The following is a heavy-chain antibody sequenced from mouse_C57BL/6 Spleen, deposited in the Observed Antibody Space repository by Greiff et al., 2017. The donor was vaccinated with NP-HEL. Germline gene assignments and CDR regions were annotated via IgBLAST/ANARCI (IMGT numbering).Heavy chain of an antibody. Sequence: EVMLVESEGGLVQPGSSMKLSCTASGFTFSDYYMAWVRQVPEKGLEWVANINYDGSSTYYLDSLKSRFIISRDNAKNILYLQMSSLKSEDTATYYCARVDYPRAMDYWGQGTSVTVSS. D-gene: IGHD2-4*01. CDR1: GFTFSDYY. CDR2: INYDGSST. CDR3: ARVDYPRAMDY. V-gene: IGHV5-16*01. J-gene: IGHJ4*01.